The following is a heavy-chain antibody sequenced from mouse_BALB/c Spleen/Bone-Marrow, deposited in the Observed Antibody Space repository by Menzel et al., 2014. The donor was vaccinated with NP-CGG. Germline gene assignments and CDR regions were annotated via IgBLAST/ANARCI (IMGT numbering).Heavy chain of an antibody. J-gene: IGHJ2*01. V-gene: IGHV1-7*01. CDR3: AGSGGYDGFSY. Sequence: VQRVESGAELAKPGASVKMSCKASGYTFTSYWMHWVKQRPGQGLEWIGYINPSTGYTEYNQKFKDKATLTADKSSSTAYMQLSSLTSEDSAVYYCAGSGGYDGFSYWGQGTTLTVSS. D-gene: IGHD2-2*01. CDR1: GYTFTSYW. CDR2: INPSTGYT.